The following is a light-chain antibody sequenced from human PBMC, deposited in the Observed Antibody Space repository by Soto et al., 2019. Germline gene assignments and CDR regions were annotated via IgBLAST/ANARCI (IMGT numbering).Light chain of an antibody. CDR3: GSYTSSSTPVV. CDR1: SGDIGGYNY. Sequence: QSALTQPASVSGSPGQSITISCTGTSGDIGGYNYVSWYQHHPGKAPKLIVYDVSNRPSGISNRFSGSKSGNTASLTISGLQAEDEADYHCGSYTSSSTPVVFGGGTKVTVL. V-gene: IGLV2-14*03. CDR2: DVS. J-gene: IGLJ2*01.